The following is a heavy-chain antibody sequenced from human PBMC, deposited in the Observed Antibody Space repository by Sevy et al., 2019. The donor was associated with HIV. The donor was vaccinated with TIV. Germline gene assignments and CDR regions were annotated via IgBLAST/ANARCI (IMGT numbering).Heavy chain of an antibody. CDR2: ISGSGGST. Sequence: GGSLRLSCAASGFTFSSYAMSWVRQAPGKGLEWVSAISGSGGSTYYADSVKGRFTISRDNSKNTLYLQMNSLRAEDTAVYYCAKGWYYYGSGSHTSSSFDYWGQGTLVTVSS. J-gene: IGHJ4*02. CDR1: GFTFSSYA. CDR3: AKGWYYYGSGSHTSSSFDY. D-gene: IGHD3-10*01. V-gene: IGHV3-23*01.